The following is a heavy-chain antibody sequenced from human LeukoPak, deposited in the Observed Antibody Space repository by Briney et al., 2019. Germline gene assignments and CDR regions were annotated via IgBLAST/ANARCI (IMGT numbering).Heavy chain of an antibody. V-gene: IGHV4-61*01. CDR1: SGSISTSNYY. J-gene: IGHJ4*02. Sequence: SETLSLTCTVSSGSISTSNYYWSWIRQPPGKGLEWIGYIYYSGSTNYNPSLKSRVTISVKTSKNQFSLKLRSVTAADTAVYYCARGDFWSGYYLVYWGQGTLVTVSS. CDR3: ARGDFWSGYYLVY. D-gene: IGHD3-3*01. CDR2: IYYSGST.